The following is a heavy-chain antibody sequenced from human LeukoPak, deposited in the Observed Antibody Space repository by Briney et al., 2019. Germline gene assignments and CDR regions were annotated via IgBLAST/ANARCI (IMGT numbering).Heavy chain of an antibody. D-gene: IGHD5-12*01. V-gene: IGHV1-69*04. Sequence: EASVKVSCKASGGTFSSYAISWVRQAPGQGLEWMGRIIPILGIANYAQKFQGRVTITADKSTSTAYMELSSLRSEDTAVYYCARDTIVATVPYWGQGTLVTVSS. CDR3: ARDTIVATVPY. CDR2: IIPILGIA. CDR1: GGTFSSYA. J-gene: IGHJ4*02.